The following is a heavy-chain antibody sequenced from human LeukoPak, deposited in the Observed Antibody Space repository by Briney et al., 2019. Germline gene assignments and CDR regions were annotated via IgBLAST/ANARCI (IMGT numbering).Heavy chain of an antibody. CDR2: ISSDGANA. CDR3: ARVYGSGSYYNGYYYYYMDV. Sequence: GGSLRLSCAASGFTFSTYWMHWVRQVPGKGLVWVSRISSDGANANYADSVKGRFTISRDNSKNTLYLQMNSLRAEDTAVYYCARVYGSGSYYNGYYYYYMDVWGKGTTVTISS. J-gene: IGHJ6*03. D-gene: IGHD3-10*01. V-gene: IGHV3-74*01. CDR1: GFTFSTYW.